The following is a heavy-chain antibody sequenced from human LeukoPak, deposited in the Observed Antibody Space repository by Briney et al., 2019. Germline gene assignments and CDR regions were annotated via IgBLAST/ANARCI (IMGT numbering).Heavy chain of an antibody. CDR1: GGSISSSSYY. J-gene: IGHJ4*02. V-gene: IGHV4-39*07. CDR2: IYYSGST. D-gene: IGHD3-22*01. CDR3: ARDWRFDDYYDSSGYYNSFDY. Sequence: SETLSLTCTVSGGSISSSSYYWGWIRQPPGKGLEWIGSIYYSGSTYYNPSLKSRVTISVDTSKNQFSLKLSSVTAADTAVYYCARDWRFDDYYDSSGYYNSFDYWGQGSLVTVSS.